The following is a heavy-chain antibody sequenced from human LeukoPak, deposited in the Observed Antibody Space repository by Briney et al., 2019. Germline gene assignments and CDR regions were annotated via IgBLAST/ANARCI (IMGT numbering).Heavy chain of an antibody. J-gene: IGHJ6*02. CDR1: GGSISSGGYY. CDR3: ARFRPYGYGMDV. V-gene: IGHV4-31*03. Sequence: SETLSLTCTVSGGSISSGGYYWSWIRQHPGKGLEWIGYIYYSGSTYYNPSLKSRVTISVDKSKNQFSLKLSSVTAADTAVYYCARFRPYGYGMDVWGQGTTVTVSS. D-gene: IGHD2-8*01. CDR2: IYYSGST.